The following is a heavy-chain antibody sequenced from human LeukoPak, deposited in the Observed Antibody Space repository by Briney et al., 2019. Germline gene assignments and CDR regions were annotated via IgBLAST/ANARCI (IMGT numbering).Heavy chain of an antibody. Sequence: PGGSLRLSCAASGFTFSSYGMHWVRQAPGKGLEWVAVIWYDGSNKYYADSVKGRSTISRDNSKNTLYLQMNSLRAEDTAVYYCAKAWSGYSSRSPTGYWGQGTLVTVSS. CDR3: AKAWSGYSSRSPTGY. CDR2: IWYDGSNK. V-gene: IGHV3-33*06. CDR1: GFTFSSYG. D-gene: IGHD6-13*01. J-gene: IGHJ4*02.